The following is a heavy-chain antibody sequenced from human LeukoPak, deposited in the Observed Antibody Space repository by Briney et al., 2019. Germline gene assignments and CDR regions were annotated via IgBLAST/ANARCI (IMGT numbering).Heavy chain of an antibody. D-gene: IGHD4-17*01. V-gene: IGHV1-69*05. CDR1: GGTFSSYA. Sequence: GSSVKVSXKASGGTFSSYAISWVRQAPGQGLEWMGRIIPTFGTANYAQKFQGRVTVTTDESTSTAYMELSSLRSEDTAVYYCASSPYYGDYSFDYWGQGTLVTVSS. CDR2: IIPTFGTA. J-gene: IGHJ4*02. CDR3: ASSPYYGDYSFDY.